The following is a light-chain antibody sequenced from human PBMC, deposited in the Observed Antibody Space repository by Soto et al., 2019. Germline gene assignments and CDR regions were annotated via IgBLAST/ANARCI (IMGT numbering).Light chain of an antibody. J-gene: IGKJ1*01. CDR3: QQYNNWPQT. CDR1: QSISNH. CDR2: AAS. Sequence: DIQMTQSPSSVSASVEDRVIITCRASQSISNHLNWYQQKTGKAPKILIFAASSLQSGVPSRFSGSGSGPDFTLTISSLQSEDFADYHCQQYNNWPQTFGQGTKVDIK. V-gene: IGKV1-39*01.